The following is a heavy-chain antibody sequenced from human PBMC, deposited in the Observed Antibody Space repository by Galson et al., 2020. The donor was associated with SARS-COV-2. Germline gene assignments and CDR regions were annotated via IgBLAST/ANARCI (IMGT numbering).Heavy chain of an antibody. D-gene: IGHD6-13*01. V-gene: IGHV3-48*02. J-gene: IGHJ6*02. Sequence: GESLKISCAASGFTFSSYSMNWVRQAPGKGLEWVSYISSSSSTIYYADSVKGRFTISRDNAKNSLNLQMNSLRDEDTAVYYCARNIAAAGTSYYYYGMDVWGQGTTVTVSS. CDR1: GFTFSSYS. CDR2: ISSSSSTI. CDR3: ARNIAAAGTSYYYYGMDV.